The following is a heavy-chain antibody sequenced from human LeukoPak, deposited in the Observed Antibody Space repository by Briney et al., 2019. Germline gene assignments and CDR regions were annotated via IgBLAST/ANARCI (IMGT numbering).Heavy chain of an antibody. CDR2: IIPIFGTA. Sequence: SVKVSCKASGGTFSSYAISWVRQAPGQGLEWMGGIIPIFGTANYAQKFQGRVTITKDESTSTAYMELSSLRSEDTAVYYCARENGPPGQIWFGESSYCYYFDYWGQGTLVTVSS. J-gene: IGHJ4*02. CDR1: GGTFSSYA. CDR3: ARENGPPGQIWFGESSYCYYFDY. D-gene: IGHD3-10*01. V-gene: IGHV1-69*05.